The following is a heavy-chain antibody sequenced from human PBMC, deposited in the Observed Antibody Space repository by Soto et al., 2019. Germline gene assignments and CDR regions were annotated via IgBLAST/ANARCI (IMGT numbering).Heavy chain of an antibody. Sequence: GGSLRLSCAASGFTFSSYAMSWVRQAPGKGLEWVSAISGSGGSTYYADSVKGRFTISRDNSKNTLYLQMNSLRAEDTAVYYCAKDLRGYSYGYPFDTWGQGTLVTVSS. J-gene: IGHJ5*02. V-gene: IGHV3-23*01. CDR3: AKDLRGYSYGYPFDT. CDR2: ISGSGGST. D-gene: IGHD5-18*01. CDR1: GFTFSSYA.